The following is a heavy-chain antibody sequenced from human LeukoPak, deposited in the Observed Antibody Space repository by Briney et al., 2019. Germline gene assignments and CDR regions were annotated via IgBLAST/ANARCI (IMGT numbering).Heavy chain of an antibody. V-gene: IGHV3-53*01. J-gene: IGHJ4*02. CDR2: IYSGGST. CDR3: VRDLGGRSGH. D-gene: IGHD1-26*01. CDR1: GFTVSSNY. Sequence: GGSLRLSCAASGFTVSSNYMSWVRQAPGKGLEWVSVIYSGGSTYYADSVKGRFTISRDNAKNTLYLQMNSLRAEDTAVYYCVRDLGGRSGHWGQGTLVTVSS.